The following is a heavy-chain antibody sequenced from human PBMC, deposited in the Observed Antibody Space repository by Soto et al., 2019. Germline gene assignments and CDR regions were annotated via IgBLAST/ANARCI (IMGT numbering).Heavy chain of an antibody. CDR3: ACDDYSKTGRYYYYGMDV. CDR2: IIPIFGTA. CDR1: GGTFSSYA. V-gene: IGHV1-69*06. J-gene: IGHJ6*02. D-gene: IGHD4-4*01. Sequence: SVKVSCKASGGTFSSYAISWVRQAPGQGLEWMGGIIPIFGTANYAQKFQGRVTITADKSTSTAYMELSSLRSEDTAVYYCACDDYSKTGRYYYYGMDVWGQGTTVTVSS.